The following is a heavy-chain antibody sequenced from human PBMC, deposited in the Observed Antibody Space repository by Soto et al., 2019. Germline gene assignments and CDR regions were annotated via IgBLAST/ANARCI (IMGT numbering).Heavy chain of an antibody. CDR2: IIVIFGPA. J-gene: IGHJ4*02. V-gene: IGHV1-69*01. CDR1: GGTVHNSA. Sequence: QVQLVQSGAEVKKPGSSVKVSCKASGGTVHNSAISWVRQAPGQGLEWMGRIIVIFGPAIYAQKFQGRVTITADESTNTAFLDLNSLRSDDTAVYYCGRGGSWEKVDSWGPGTLVTVSS. D-gene: IGHD1-26*01. CDR3: GRGGSWEKVDS.